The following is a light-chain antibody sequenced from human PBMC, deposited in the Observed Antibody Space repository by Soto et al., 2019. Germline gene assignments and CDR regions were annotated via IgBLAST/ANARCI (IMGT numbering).Light chain of an antibody. Sequence: EIVMTQSPATLSVSPGERATLSCRASQSVSSNLAWYQQKPVQTPRLLIYGASTRAAGIPARFSRSRSGTEYTLTISSLQSEDFAVYYCQQYNNWLSTFGQGTRLEIK. CDR1: QSVSSN. J-gene: IGKJ5*01. CDR2: GAS. CDR3: QQYNNWLST. V-gene: IGKV3-15*01.